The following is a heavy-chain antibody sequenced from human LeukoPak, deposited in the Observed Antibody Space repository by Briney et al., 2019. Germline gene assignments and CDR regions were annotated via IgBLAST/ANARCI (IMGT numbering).Heavy chain of an antibody. Sequence: SETLSLTCTVSGGSISSYYWSWILQPAGKGLEWIGRIYTSGSTNYDPSLKSRVTMSVDTSKNQFSLKLSSVTAADTAVYYCARDYYDFWSGRGAGLDIWGQGTMVTVSS. V-gene: IGHV4-4*07. D-gene: IGHD3-3*01. J-gene: IGHJ3*02. CDR2: IYTSGST. CDR3: ARDYYDFWSGRGAGLDI. CDR1: GGSISSYY.